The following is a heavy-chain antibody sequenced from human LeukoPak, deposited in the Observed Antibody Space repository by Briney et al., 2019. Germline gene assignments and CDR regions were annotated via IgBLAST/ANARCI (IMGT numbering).Heavy chain of an antibody. V-gene: IGHV3-66*01. Sequence: GGSLRLSCAASEFNVSDTYMSWLRQAPGKGLEWLSVMYHNGQIYYRDSVKGRFTISRDNSKNTLYLQMNSLRAEDTAVYYCARDPDYYDSSGYHYWGQGTLVTVSS. CDR3: ARDPDYYDSSGYHY. D-gene: IGHD3-22*01. CDR1: EFNVSDTY. J-gene: IGHJ4*02. CDR2: MYHNGQI.